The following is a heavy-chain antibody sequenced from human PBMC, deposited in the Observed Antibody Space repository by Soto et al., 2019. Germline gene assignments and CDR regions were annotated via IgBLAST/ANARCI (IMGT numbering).Heavy chain of an antibody. CDR3: ARGGADRNYYYGMDV. J-gene: IGHJ6*02. Sequence: XSGKVSCKASGYPFTSYDVNWVRQATGQGLEWMGWMNPNSGNTGYAQKFQGRVTMTRNTSISTAYMELSSLRSEDTAVYYCARGGADRNYYYGMDVWGQGTTVTVSS. D-gene: IGHD6-6*01. CDR1: GYPFTSYD. V-gene: IGHV1-8*01. CDR2: MNPNSGNT.